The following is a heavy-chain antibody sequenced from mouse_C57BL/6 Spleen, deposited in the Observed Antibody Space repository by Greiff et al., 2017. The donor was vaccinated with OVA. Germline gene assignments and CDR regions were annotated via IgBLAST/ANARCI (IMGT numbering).Heavy chain of an antibody. V-gene: IGHV5-17*01. CDR2: ISSGSSTI. D-gene: IGHD2-4*01. CDR3: ARGRSTMITRWYFDV. J-gene: IGHJ1*03. CDR1: GFTFSDYG. Sequence: EVQLVESGGGLVKPGGSLKLSCAASGFTFSDYGMHWVRQAPEKGLEWVAYISSGSSTIYYADTVKGRFTISRDNAKNTLFLQMTSLRSEDTAMYYCARGRSTMITRWYFDVWGTGTTVTVSS.